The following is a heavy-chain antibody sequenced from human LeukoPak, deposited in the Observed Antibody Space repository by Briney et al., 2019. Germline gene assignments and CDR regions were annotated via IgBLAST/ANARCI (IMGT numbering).Heavy chain of an antibody. V-gene: IGHV4-4*07. CDR1: GASVSTYF. CDR3: AKTHCGVRSCDKFDP. Sequence: SATLSLTCTDSGASVSTYFWSWIRQPAGKTMEWIGRVYASGTTYYNPSLRSRVTLSIDTSKNQFSLSLNSVTAADTAVYNCAKTHCGVRSCDKFDPWGQGFLVTVSS. CDR2: VYASGTT. J-gene: IGHJ5*02. D-gene: IGHD2-21*01.